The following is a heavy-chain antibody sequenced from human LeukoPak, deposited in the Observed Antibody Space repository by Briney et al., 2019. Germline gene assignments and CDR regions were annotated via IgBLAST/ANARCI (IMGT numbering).Heavy chain of an antibody. CDR3: ARGGYSSSWDFGY. CDR1: GFTVSSNY. V-gene: IGHV3-66*02. CDR2: IYGGGST. Sequence: GGSLRLSCAASGFTVSSNYMSWVRQAPGKGLEWVSVIYGGGSTYYADSVKGRFTISRDNSKNTLYLQMNSLRAEDTAVYYCARGGYSSSWDFGYWGQGALVTVSS. J-gene: IGHJ4*02. D-gene: IGHD6-13*01.